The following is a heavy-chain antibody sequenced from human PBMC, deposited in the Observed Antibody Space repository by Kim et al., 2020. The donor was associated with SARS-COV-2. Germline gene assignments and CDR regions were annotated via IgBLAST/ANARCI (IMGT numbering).Heavy chain of an antibody. D-gene: IGHD1-26*01. CDR3: AKNPYSGSYYADY. J-gene: IGHJ4*02. V-gene: IGHV4-4*02. Sequence: YNPSLRSRVTISVDKSKIQFSRKLSSVTAANTAVYYCAKNPYSGSYYADYWGQGTLVTVSS.